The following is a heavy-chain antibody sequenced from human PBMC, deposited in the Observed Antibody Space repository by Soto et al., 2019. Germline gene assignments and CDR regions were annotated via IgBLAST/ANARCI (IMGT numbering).Heavy chain of an antibody. D-gene: IGHD3-10*01. CDR2: IYSGGYT. CDR3: ATAPGGGGY. V-gene: IGHV3-53*01. J-gene: IGHJ4*02. CDR1: GFTVSNNY. Sequence: EVQLVESGGGLIQPGGSLRLSCAVSGFTVSNNYMSWVRQAPGKGLEGVSVIYSGGYTAYGDSVKGRFTIPRDNSKNTILPSKNTLGADGPAGFYRATAPGGGGYWGQGTLVTVSS.